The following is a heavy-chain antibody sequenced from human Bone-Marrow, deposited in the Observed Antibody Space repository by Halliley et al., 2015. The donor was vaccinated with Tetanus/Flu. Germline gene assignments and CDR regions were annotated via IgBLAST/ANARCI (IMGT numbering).Heavy chain of an antibody. CDR3: ARDPNSSGWFGLDY. J-gene: IGHJ4*03. Sequence: GRTCYRSRWYYDYAASGKSRITINPDPSKNQFSLQLNSVTPEDTAVYYCARDPNSSGWFGLDYWGQGTLVTVSS. CDR2: TCYRSRWYY. V-gene: IGHV6-1*01. D-gene: IGHD6-19*01.